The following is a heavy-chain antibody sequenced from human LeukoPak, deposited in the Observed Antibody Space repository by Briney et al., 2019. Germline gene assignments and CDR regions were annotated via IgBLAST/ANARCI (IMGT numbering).Heavy chain of an antibody. J-gene: IGHJ4*02. V-gene: IGHV1-46*01. CDR2: INPSGGST. CDR3: ARGASGGIAAAGTLDY. D-gene: IGHD6-13*01. Sequence: GASVKVSCKASGYTFTSYYMHWVRQAPGQGLEWMGIINPSGGSTSYAQKFQGRVTMTRDTSTSTVYMELSSLRSEDTAVYYCARGASGGIAAAGTLDYWGQGTLVTVSS. CDR1: GYTFTSYY.